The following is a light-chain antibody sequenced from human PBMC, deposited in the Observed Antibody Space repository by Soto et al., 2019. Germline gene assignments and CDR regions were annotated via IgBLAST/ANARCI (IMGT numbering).Light chain of an antibody. J-gene: IGLJ1*01. CDR2: EVN. Sequence: QSALAQPASVSGSPGQSITISCTGSTSDIGSAKYVSWYQQHPGKAPKVMIYEVNNRPSGVSNRFSGSKSGNTASLTISGRQAEDEADYYCRSHSISSTDYVFGTGTKLTVL. CDR1: TSDIGSAKY. CDR3: RSHSISSTDYV. V-gene: IGLV2-14*01.